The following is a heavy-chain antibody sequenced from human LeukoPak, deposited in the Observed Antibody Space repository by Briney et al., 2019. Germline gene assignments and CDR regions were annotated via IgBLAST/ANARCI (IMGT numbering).Heavy chain of an antibody. Sequence: PSETLSLTCAVYGGSFSGYYWTWIRQPPGKGLEWIGSIYHSGSTYYNPSLKSRVTISVDTSKNQFSLKLSSVTAADTAVYYCARDPNSGSYYTSFDYWGQGTLVTVSS. CDR2: IYHSGST. CDR1: GGSFSGYY. J-gene: IGHJ4*02. V-gene: IGHV4-34*01. CDR3: ARDPNSGSYYTSFDY. D-gene: IGHD1-26*01.